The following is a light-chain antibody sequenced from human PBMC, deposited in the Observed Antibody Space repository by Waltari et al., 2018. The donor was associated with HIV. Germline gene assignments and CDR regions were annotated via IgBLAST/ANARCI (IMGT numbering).Light chain of an antibody. V-gene: IGKV3-20*01. CDR2: GAS. CDR3: QQYGSSPRT. CDR1: QSISGSY. J-gene: IGKJ4*01. Sequence: DIVLTQSPGTLSLSPGNRVILSCRASQSISGSYLAWYQQRPGQSPRLLIYGASTRATGIPDRFSGSGSGTDFTLTISRLEPEDSAMYYCQQYGSSPRTFGGGTKVEIK.